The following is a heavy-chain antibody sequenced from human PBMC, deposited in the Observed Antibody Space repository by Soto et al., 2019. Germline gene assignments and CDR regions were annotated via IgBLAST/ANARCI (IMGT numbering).Heavy chain of an antibody. D-gene: IGHD2-2*01. CDR1: GYTFTSYG. J-gene: IGHJ6*02. CDR3: ARDLPPPPLYFSSTSCSYYYYGMDV. CDR2: ISAYNGNT. Sequence: ASVKVSCKASGYTFTSYGISWVRRAPGEGLEWMGWISAYNGNTNYAQKLQGRVTMTTDTSTSTAYMELRSLRSDDTAVYYFARDLPPPPLYFSSTSCSYYYYGMDVWGQGTTVTVSS. V-gene: IGHV1-18*01.